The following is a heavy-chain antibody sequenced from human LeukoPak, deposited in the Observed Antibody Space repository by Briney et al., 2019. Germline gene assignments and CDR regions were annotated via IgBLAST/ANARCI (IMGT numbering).Heavy chain of an antibody. D-gene: IGHD1-26*01. Sequence: GGSLRLSCAASGFILRNHWVHWVRQDPGKGLVWVSRINPAVGNTNYADSVKGRFTISSDNAKSTVYLQMNTLRAEDTGIYFCARALDGSRNGLDIWGQGTVVTV. J-gene: IGHJ3*02. V-gene: IGHV3-74*01. CDR2: INPAVGNT. CDR1: GFILRNHW. CDR3: ARALDGSRNGLDI.